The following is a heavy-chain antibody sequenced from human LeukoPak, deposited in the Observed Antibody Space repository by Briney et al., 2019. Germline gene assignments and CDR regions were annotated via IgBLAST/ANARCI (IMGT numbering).Heavy chain of an antibody. CDR1: GFTFDDYA. Sequence: GGSLRLSCAASGFTFDDYAMHWVRQAPGKGLEWVSLISGGGGSTYYADSVKGRFTISRDNAKNSLYLQMNSLRDEDTAVYYCARGSSGYSTDIWGQGTMVTVSS. D-gene: IGHD3-22*01. V-gene: IGHV3-43*02. J-gene: IGHJ3*02. CDR3: ARGSSGYSTDI. CDR2: ISGGGGST.